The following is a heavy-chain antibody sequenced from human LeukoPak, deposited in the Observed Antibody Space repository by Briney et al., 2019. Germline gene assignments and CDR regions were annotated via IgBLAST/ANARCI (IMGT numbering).Heavy chain of an antibody. J-gene: IGHJ4*02. V-gene: IGHV4-4*07. CDR1: GGSISSYY. D-gene: IGHD4-17*01. CDR3: ARLTTVTRYDY. Sequence: SETLSLTCTVSGGSISSYYWSWIRQPAGKGLEWIGRIYTSGSITYNPSLKSRVSMSVDTSKYQFSLKLSSVTAADTAVYYCARLTTVTRYDYWGQGTLVTVSS. CDR2: IYTSGSI.